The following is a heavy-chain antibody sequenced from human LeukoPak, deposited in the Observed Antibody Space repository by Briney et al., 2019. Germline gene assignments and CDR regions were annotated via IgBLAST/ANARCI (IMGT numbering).Heavy chain of an antibody. D-gene: IGHD2-15*01. CDR1: GGSISSSSYY. Sequence: PSETLSLTCTVSGGSISSSSYYWGWIRQPPGKGLEWIGSIYYSGSTYYNPSLKSRVTISVDTSKNQFSLKLSSVTAADTAVYYCARIDGYCSGGSCYSGKHFDYWGQGTLVTASS. V-gene: IGHV4-39*01. J-gene: IGHJ4*02. CDR3: ARIDGYCSGGSCYSGKHFDY. CDR2: IYYSGST.